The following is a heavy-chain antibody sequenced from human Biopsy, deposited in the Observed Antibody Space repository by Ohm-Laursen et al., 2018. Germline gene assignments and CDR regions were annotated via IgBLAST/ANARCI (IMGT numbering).Heavy chain of an antibody. J-gene: IGHJ4*02. CDR2: IRSKAKSYAT. CDR3: TLEGAGFDN. D-gene: IGHD3-10*01. CDR1: GFTFSASA. V-gene: IGHV3-73*01. Sequence: SLRLSCTASGFTFSASAVHWVRQASGKGLEWVGLIRSKAKSYATAYAASVTGRFTISRDDSKNTTYLQRKSLKTEDTAVYYCTLEGAGFDNWGQGTLVTVSS.